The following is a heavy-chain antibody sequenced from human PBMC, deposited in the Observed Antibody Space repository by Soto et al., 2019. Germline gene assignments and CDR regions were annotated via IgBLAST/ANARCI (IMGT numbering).Heavy chain of an antibody. D-gene: IGHD2-2*01. J-gene: IGHJ6*02. CDR3: ARVPAAYYYYYGMDV. V-gene: IGHV1-2*04. CDR1: GYTFTGYY. CDR2: INPNSGGT. Sequence: ASVKVSCKASGYTFTGYYMHWVRQAPGQGLEWMGWINPNSGGTNYARKFQGWVTMTRDTSISTAYMELSRLRSDDTAVYYCARVPAAYYYYYGMDVWGQGTTVTVSS.